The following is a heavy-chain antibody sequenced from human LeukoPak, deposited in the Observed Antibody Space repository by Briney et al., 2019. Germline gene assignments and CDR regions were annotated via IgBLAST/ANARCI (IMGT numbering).Heavy chain of an antibody. Sequence: GGSLRPSCAASGFTFRSYSMAWVRQAPGSGLEWVSSISPSSGDKFYADSLRGRITISRDNAKNSLSLQMYSLRAEDTALYFCARLGALGYCSGGSCFLDVWGRGTTVTVSS. CDR1: GFTFRSYS. D-gene: IGHD2-15*01. CDR2: ISPSSGDK. V-gene: IGHV3-21*01. J-gene: IGHJ6*02. CDR3: ARLGALGYCSGGSCFLDV.